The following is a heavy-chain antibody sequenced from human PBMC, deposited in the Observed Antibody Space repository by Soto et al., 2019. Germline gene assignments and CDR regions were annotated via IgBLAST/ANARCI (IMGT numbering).Heavy chain of an antibody. D-gene: IGHD1-26*01. Sequence: QVQLQESGPGLVKPSGTLSLTCAVSGASIRSNNRWSWVRQSPGKGLEWIGEIFHSGSTNYNPSLKTRLTISVDKSKHQFSLKLSSVTAADTAVYYCARVYSGSYSDSWGRGTLVTVSS. CDR2: IFHSGST. J-gene: IGHJ4*02. CDR3: ARVYSGSYSDS. V-gene: IGHV4-4*02. CDR1: GASIRSNNR.